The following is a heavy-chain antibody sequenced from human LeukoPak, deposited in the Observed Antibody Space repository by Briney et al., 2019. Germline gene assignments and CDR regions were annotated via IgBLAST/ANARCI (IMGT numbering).Heavy chain of an antibody. CDR3: ATDLFVPAALFDY. CDR1: GGTFSSYA. D-gene: IGHD2-2*01. J-gene: IGHJ4*02. V-gene: IGHV1-69*13. Sequence: ASVKVSCKASGGTFSSYAISWVRQAPGQGLEWMGGIIPIFGTANYAQKFQGRVTVTADESTSTAYMGLSSLRSEDTAVYYCATDLFVPAALFDYWGQGTLVTVSS. CDR2: IIPIFGTA.